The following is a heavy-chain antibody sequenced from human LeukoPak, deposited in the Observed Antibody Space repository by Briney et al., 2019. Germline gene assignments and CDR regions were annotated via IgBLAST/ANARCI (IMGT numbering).Heavy chain of an antibody. CDR3: ARGDDYGDQRIVY. Sequence: GGSLRLSCAASGFSFSGYEMHWVRQAPGKGLGWSSYISTVGRTTYYGSSVKGRFTTSRDNAKNSVFLQMDSLRVEDTAVYYCARGDDYGDQRIVYWGQGILVTVSS. J-gene: IGHJ4*02. CDR1: GFSFSGYE. CDR2: ISTVGRTT. D-gene: IGHD4-17*01. V-gene: IGHV3-48*03.